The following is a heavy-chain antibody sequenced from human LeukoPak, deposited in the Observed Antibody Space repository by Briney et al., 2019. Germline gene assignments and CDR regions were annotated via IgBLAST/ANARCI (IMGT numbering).Heavy chain of an antibody. D-gene: IGHD3-10*01. V-gene: IGHV4-59*08. CDR1: GGSISSYF. Sequence: SETLSLTCTVSGGSISSYFWSWIRQPPGKGLEWDGYIYYCGSTNYNPSLKSRVTISVDTSKNQFSLKLSSVTAADTAVYYCARLWLGDGDAFDIWGQGTMVTVSS. CDR2: IYYCGST. J-gene: IGHJ3*02. CDR3: ARLWLGDGDAFDI.